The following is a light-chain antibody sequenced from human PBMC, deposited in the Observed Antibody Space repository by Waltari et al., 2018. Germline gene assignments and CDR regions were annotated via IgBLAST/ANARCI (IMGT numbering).Light chain of an antibody. CDR2: SNK. CDR1: SSNIGSNT. CDR3: GTWDDSLNGPL. V-gene: IGLV1-44*01. Sequence: SLLTQAPSASGTPGQTVTISCSGSSSNIGSNTVNWYQQLPGTAPKLLIYSNKQRPSGVPARFSGSKSGTSASLAISGLQSEDEADYYCGTWDDSLNGPLFGGGTKVTVL. J-gene: IGLJ2*01.